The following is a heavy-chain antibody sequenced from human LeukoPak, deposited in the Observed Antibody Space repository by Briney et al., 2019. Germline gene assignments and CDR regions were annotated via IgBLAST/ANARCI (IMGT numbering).Heavy chain of an antibody. CDR1: GGTFSSYA. CDR3: ARFSTTSSAFDI. D-gene: IGHD1-14*01. Sequence: ASVKVSCKASGGTFSSYAISWVRQAPGQGLEWMGWISAYNGNTNYAQKLQGRVTMTTDTSTSTAYMELRSLRSDDTAVYYCARFSTTSSAFDIWGQGTMVTVSS. J-gene: IGHJ3*02. CDR2: ISAYNGNT. V-gene: IGHV1-18*01.